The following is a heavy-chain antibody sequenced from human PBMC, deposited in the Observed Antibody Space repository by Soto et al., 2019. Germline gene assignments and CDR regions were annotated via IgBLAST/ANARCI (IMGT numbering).Heavy chain of an antibody. CDR2: INAGNGNT. J-gene: IGHJ4*02. D-gene: IGHD3-3*01. CDR3: ASGPAIFGVVTTLDY. V-gene: IGHV1-3*01. Sequence: ASVKVPYRASRYTFTRYAMHWVRQAPGQRLEWMGWINAGNGNTKYSQKFQGRVTITRDTSASTAYMELSSLRSEDTAVYYCASGPAIFGVVTTLDYWGQGTLVTVAS. CDR1: RYTFTRYA.